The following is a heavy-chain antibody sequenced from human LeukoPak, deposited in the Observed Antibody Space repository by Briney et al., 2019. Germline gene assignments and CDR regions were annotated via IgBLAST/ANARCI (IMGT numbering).Heavy chain of an antibody. CDR2: IIPIFGTA. V-gene: IGHV1-69*05. CDR1: GGTFISYA. CDR3: ARGLWELHAFDI. D-gene: IGHD1-26*01. J-gene: IGHJ3*02. Sequence: SVKVSCKASGGTFISYAISWVRQAPGQGHEWMGRIIPIFGTANYAQKFQGRVTITTDESTSTAYMELSSLRSEDTAVYYCARGLWELHAFDIWGQGTMVTVSS.